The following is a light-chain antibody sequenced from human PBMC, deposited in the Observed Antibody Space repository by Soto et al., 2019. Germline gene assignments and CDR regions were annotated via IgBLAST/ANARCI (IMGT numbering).Light chain of an antibody. J-gene: IGKJ4*01. CDR2: AAS. V-gene: IGKV1-39*01. Sequence: DIQMTQSPSSLSAPVGDRVTITCRASPSTSIYLNWYQQKPGKAPKLLIYAASIFQSGVPSRFSGSGSGTDFTLTISSLQPEDLATYYGHENHTTPLTFGGATKVEIK. CDR3: HENHTTPLT. CDR1: PSTSIY.